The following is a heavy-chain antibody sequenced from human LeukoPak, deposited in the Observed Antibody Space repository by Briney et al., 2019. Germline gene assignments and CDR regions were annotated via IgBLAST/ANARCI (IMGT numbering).Heavy chain of an antibody. Sequence: HPGGSLRFSCAASGFTFSDYDMHWVRQATGKGLEWVSSIGTAGDTYYTGSVKGRFTISRENAKNSLYLQMNSLRAGDTAVYYCARVAKERVGGVYYFDYWGQGTLVTVSS. CDR3: ARVAKERVGGVYYFDY. J-gene: IGHJ4*02. CDR2: IGTAGDT. CDR1: GFTFSDYD. V-gene: IGHV3-13*01. D-gene: IGHD1-1*01.